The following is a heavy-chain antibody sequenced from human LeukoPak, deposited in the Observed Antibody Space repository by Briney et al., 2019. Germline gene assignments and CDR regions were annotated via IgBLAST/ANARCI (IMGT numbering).Heavy chain of an antibody. J-gene: IGHJ6*03. V-gene: IGHV4-34*01. CDR1: GGSFSGYP. CDR2: INRSGSS. Sequence: SETLSLTCAVYGGSFSGYPWTWIRQSPGKGLEWVGVINRSGSSYYNPALKSGLTISVNTYKKHFSLQLMSGMDTDTTAFYYDTSITNRLTISVDTSTNYFSLKLRSVTAADTAVYYCARGRHDITMIVVVITSVSYYFDVWGKGTTVTVS. CDR3: DTSITNRLTISVDTSTNYFSLKLRSVTAADTAVYYCARGRHDITMIVVVITSVSYYFDV. D-gene: IGHD1-7*01.